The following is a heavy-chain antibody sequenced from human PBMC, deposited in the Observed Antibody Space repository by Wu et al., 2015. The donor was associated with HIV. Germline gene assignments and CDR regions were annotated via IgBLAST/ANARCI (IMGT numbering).Heavy chain of an antibody. J-gene: IGHJ5*02. V-gene: IGHV1-69*13. D-gene: IGHD2-15*01. CDR3: ARDRDCSGGSCWSGWFDP. CDR1: GGTFSSYA. Sequence: QVQLVQSGAEVKKPGSSVKVSCKASGGTFSSYAISWVRQAPGQGLEWMGRIIPIFGTANYAQKFQGRVTITADESTSTAYMELSSLRSEDTAVYYCARDRDCSGGSCWSGWFDPWGQGTLVTVSS. CDR2: IIPIFGTA.